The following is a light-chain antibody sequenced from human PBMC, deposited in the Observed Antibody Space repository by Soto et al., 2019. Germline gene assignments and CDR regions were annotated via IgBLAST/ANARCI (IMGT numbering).Light chain of an antibody. CDR3: QQYNNWSLT. J-gene: IGKJ4*01. V-gene: IGKV3D-15*01. Sequence: EIVMTQSPATLSVSPGERATLSCRASQSVSDNLAWYQQKPGQAPRLLIYGASTRATAIPARFSGSGSGTEFTLTIGSLQSEDFAVYYCQQYNNWSLTFGGGTKVDIK. CDR1: QSVSDN. CDR2: GAS.